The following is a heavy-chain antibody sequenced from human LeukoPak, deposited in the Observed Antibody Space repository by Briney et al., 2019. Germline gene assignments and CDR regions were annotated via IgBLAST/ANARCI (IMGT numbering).Heavy chain of an antibody. CDR1: GGSISSYY. CDR2: IYYSGST. D-gene: IGHD3-3*01. J-gene: IGHJ5*02. V-gene: IGHV4-59*01. CDR3: ASSSTYYDFWSGYKFDP. Sequence: KPSETLSLTCTVSGGSISSYYWSWIRQPPGKGLEWIGYIYYSGSTNYNPSLKSRVTTSVDTSKNQFSLKLSSVTAADTAVYYRASSSTYYDFWSGYKFDPWGQGTLVTVSS.